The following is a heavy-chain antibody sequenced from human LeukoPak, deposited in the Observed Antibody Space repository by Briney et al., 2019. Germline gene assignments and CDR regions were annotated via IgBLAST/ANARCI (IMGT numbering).Heavy chain of an antibody. J-gene: IGHJ4*02. CDR3: ARGGYYDSSGYYSFLYYFDY. CDR1: GGSISSGSYS. CDR2: IDASGNT. V-gene: IGHV4-61*02. Sequence: PSETLSLTCTVSGGSISSGSYSWSWIRQPAGKGLEWIGRIDASGNTNYSPSLKSRITILIDTSKNQFSLKLSSVTAADTAVYYCARGGYYDSSGYYSFLYYFDYWGQGTLVTVSS. D-gene: IGHD3-22*01.